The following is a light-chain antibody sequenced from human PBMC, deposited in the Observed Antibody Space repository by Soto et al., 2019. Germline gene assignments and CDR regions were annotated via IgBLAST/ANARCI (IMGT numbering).Light chain of an antibody. J-gene: IGKJ2*01. V-gene: IGKV1-39*01. CDR2: SAS. CDR3: QQSYISPYT. Sequence: DIQMTQSPASLSASVGDRVNITCRASQSISKNLNWYQHKVGKAPQLLIYSASDSQAGVPSRFSGSGSGTDFTLIISGLQPEDFATYYCQQSYISPYTFGQGTKVDIK. CDR1: QSISKN.